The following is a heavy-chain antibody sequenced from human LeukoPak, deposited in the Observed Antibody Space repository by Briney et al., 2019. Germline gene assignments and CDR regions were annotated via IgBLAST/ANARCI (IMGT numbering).Heavy chain of an antibody. D-gene: IGHD2-21*02. CDR1: GGSISTFDHY. J-gene: IGHJ6*03. V-gene: IGHV4-31*03. CDR3: ARNGVTAGARNYYYYMDV. CDR2: IYYSGST. Sequence: SQTLSLTCTVSGGSISTFDHYWSWLRQHPGKGLEWIGYIYYSGSTYYNPSLKSRVTMSVDTSKNQFSLKLSSVTAADTALYYCARNGVTAGARNYYYYMDVWGKGTTVTVSS.